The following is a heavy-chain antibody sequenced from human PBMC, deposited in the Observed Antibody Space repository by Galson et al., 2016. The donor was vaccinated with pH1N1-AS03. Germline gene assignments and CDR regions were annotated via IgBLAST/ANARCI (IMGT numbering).Heavy chain of an antibody. CDR2: TSPQNGNT. CDR3: ARAAPFDP. J-gene: IGHJ5*02. D-gene: IGHD2-15*01. Sequence: SVKVSCKASGYTFSNFGMSWVRQAPGQGLEWMGWTSPQNGNTQYAQRLEGRVTMTTDTSTSTAYMELWSLTYDDTAVYYCARAAPFDPWGQGTLVIVSS. V-gene: IGHV1-18*04. CDR1: GYTFSNFG.